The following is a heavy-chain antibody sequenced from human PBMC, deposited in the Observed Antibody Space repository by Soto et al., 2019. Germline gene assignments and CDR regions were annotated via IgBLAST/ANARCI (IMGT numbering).Heavy chain of an antibody. J-gene: IGHJ5*02. CDR3: ASTYSSSWYWFDP. V-gene: IGHV2-26*04. Sequence: QVTVKESGPVLVKPTETLTLTCTVSGFSLSNAGLGVSWIRQPPGTALELLALIFSNDEKSYSTSLKSRLTTSKDTSKSQVVPIMTNMDPVDTATYYCASTYSSSWYWFDPWGQGTLVTVSS. D-gene: IGHD6-13*01. CDR2: IFSNDEK. CDR1: GFSLSNAGLG.